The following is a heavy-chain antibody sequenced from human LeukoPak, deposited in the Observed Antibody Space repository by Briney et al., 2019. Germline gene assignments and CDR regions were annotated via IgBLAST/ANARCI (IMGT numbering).Heavy chain of an antibody. V-gene: IGHV3-23*01. D-gene: IGHD3-10*01. J-gene: IGHJ4*02. CDR2: ISGSGGST. Sequence: PGGSLRLSCAASGLTFSSYAMSWVRQAPGKGLEWVPAISGSGGSTYYADSVKGRFTISRDNSKNTLYLQMNSLRAEDTAVYYCAKGYGSGSYYPIDYFDYWGQGTLVTVSS. CDR3: AKGYGSGSYYPIDYFDY. CDR1: GLTFSSYA.